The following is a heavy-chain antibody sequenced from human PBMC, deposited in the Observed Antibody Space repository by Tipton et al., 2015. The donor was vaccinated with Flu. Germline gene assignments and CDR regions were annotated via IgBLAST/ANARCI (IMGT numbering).Heavy chain of an antibody. CDR1: GGSFSGYY. V-gene: IGHV4-34*01. Sequence: GLVKPSETLSLTCAVYGGSFSGYYWSWIRQPPGKGLEWIGEINHSGSTNYNPSLKSRVTISVDTSKNQFSLKLSSVTAADTAVYYCARDRGSYYVTLSRPRTPDFDYWGQGTLVTVSS. CDR2: INHSGST. J-gene: IGHJ4*01. CDR3: ARDRGSYYVTLSRPRTPDFDY. D-gene: IGHD1-26*01.